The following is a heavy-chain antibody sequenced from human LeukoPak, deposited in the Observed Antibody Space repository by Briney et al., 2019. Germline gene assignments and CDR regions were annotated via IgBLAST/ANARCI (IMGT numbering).Heavy chain of an antibody. CDR3: AKYAGGSGSITPIDY. CDR2: FSGSGVGT. Sequence: GGSLRLSCAASGFTFSSYAMSWVRQAPGKGLEWVSGFSGSGVGTYYADSVKGRFTISRDNSKNTLYLQMNSLRAEDTAVYYCAKYAGGSGSITPIDYWGQGTLVTVSS. V-gene: IGHV3-23*01. J-gene: IGHJ4*02. CDR1: GFTFSSYA. D-gene: IGHD3-10*01.